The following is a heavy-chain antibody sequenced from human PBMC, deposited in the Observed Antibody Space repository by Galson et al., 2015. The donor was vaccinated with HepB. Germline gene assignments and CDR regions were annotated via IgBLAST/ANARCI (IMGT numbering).Heavy chain of an antibody. Sequence: SLRLSCAASGFTFSSYGMHWVRQAPGKGLEWVAVIWYDGSNKYYADSVKGRFTISRDNSKNTLYLQMNSLRAEDTAVYYCARGLYYYDSSGYYYPAGGGDYWGQGTLVTVSS. CDR2: IWYDGSNK. J-gene: IGHJ4*02. D-gene: IGHD3-22*01. CDR3: ARGLYYYDSSGYYYPAGGGDY. CDR1: GFTFSSYG. V-gene: IGHV3-33*08.